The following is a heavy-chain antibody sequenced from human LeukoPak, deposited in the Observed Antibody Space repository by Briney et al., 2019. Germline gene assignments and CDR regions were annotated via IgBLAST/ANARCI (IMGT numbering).Heavy chain of an antibody. CDR1: GFTFSDYY. Sequence: GGSLRLSCAASGFTFSDYYMSWARQAPGKGLEWVSVIYSGGSTYYADSVKGRFTISRDNSKNTLYLQMNSLRAEDTAVYYCARVKAGYYYYMDVWGKGTTVTVSS. CDR2: IYSGGST. J-gene: IGHJ6*03. CDR3: ARVKAGYYYYMDV. V-gene: IGHV3-53*01. D-gene: IGHD3-10*01.